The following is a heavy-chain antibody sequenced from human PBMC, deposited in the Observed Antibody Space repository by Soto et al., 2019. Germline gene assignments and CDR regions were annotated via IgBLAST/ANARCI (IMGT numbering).Heavy chain of an antibody. CDR3: AVNCGGNCYSAGD. CDR1: GFTLSNYA. Sequence: PGGSLRISCSASGFTLSNYAMHWVRQAPGKGLEYVSGISGNGDRTYYLDSVKGRFTISRDNSKKTLYFQMNSLRAEDTAVYYCAVNCGGNCYSAGDWGQGTLVTVTS. D-gene: IGHD2-21*02. V-gene: IGHV3-64D*08. J-gene: IGHJ4*02. CDR2: ISGNGDRT.